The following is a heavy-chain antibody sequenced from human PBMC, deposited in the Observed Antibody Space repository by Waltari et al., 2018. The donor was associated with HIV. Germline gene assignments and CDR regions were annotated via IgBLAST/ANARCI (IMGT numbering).Heavy chain of an antibody. V-gene: IGHV3-74*01. CDR3: ARGQYYSMDV. J-gene: IGHJ6*02. CDR2: INRDWSTI. D-gene: IGHD3-10*01. Sequence: EVQLVESGGGLVQPGGSLRLSCSASGFTFSSYWMHWVRQAPGKGLVWVAGINRDWSTIRYADALKGRFTISRDNAKNTLYLQMNSLRAEDTALYYCARGQYYSMDVWGQGTTVTVSS. CDR1: GFTFSSYW.